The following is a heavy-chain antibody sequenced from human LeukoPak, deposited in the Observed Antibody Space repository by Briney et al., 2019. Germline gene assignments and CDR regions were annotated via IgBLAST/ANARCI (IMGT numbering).Heavy chain of an antibody. CDR1: GFTFSSYG. J-gene: IGHJ6*02. CDR3: AKDRGNSFYYGGDF. CDR2: IRYDESNK. D-gene: IGHD3-10*01. V-gene: IGHV3-30*02. Sequence: AGGSLRLSCAASGFTFSSYGMPWVRQAPGKGLEWVALIRYDESNKYYADSVTGRFTISRDNSKNTLYLQMNSLRGEDTAVYYCAKDRGNSFYYGGDFWGQGTTVTVSS.